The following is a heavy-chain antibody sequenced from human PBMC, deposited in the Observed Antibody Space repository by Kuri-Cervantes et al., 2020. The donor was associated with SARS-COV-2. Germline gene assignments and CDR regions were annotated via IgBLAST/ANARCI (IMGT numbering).Heavy chain of an antibody. J-gene: IGHJ6*03. V-gene: IGHV3-33*08. Sequence: GESLKISCGASGFSLTSYAIHWVRQAPGKGLEWVSVIWYDGKNEYYAGSVKGRFNISRDTSKNTVSLHMNSLRAEDTAMYYCAMGAANSYMDVWGRGTTVTVSS. CDR3: AMGAANSYMDV. CDR1: GFSLTSYA. CDR2: IWYDGKNE. D-gene: IGHD3-16*01.